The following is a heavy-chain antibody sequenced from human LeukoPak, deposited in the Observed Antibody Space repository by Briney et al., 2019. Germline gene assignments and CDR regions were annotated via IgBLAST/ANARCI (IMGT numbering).Heavy chain of an antibody. CDR1: GFTFSSYS. V-gene: IGHV3-21*01. CDR3: ATEIAAAGTPFDY. D-gene: IGHD6-13*01. CDR2: ISSSSSYI. Sequence: PGGSLRLSCAASGFTFSSYSMNWVRQAPGKGLEWVSSISSSSSYIYYADSVKGRFTISRDNAKNSLYLQMNSLRAEDTAVYYCATEIAAAGTPFDYWDQGTLVTVSS. J-gene: IGHJ4*02.